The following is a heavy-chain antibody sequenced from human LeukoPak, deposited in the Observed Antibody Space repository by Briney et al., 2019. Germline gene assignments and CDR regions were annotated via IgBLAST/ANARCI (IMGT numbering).Heavy chain of an antibody. J-gene: IGHJ3*02. CDR2: ISGSGGST. D-gene: IGHD3-3*01. CDR1: GFTFSSYW. Sequence: GGSLRLSCAASGFTFSSYWMSWVRQAPGKGLEWVSAISGSGGSTYYADSVKGRFTISRDNSKNTLYLQMNSLRAEDTAVYYCARGFLEWLSGAFDIWGQGTMVTVSS. V-gene: IGHV3-23*01. CDR3: ARGFLEWLSGAFDI.